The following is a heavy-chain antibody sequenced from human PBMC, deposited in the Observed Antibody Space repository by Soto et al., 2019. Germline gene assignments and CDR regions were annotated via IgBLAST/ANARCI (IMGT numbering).Heavy chain of an antibody. Sequence: GGSLRLSCAASGFTFSSYGMHWVRQAPGKGLEWVAVIWYDGSNKYYADSVKGRFTISRDNSKNTLYLQMNSLRAEDTAVYYCARGWTYYGSGGYYYMDVWGKGTTVTVSS. CDR3: ARGWTYYGSGGYYYMDV. CDR1: GFTFSSYG. J-gene: IGHJ6*03. D-gene: IGHD3-10*01. V-gene: IGHV3-33*01. CDR2: IWYDGSNK.